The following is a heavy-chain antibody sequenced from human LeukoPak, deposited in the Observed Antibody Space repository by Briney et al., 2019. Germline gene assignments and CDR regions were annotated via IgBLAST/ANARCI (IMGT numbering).Heavy chain of an antibody. J-gene: IGHJ3*02. D-gene: IGHD4-17*01. CDR3: AKDDYGDYSSFDI. V-gene: IGHV3-30*04. CDR2: ISYDGSNK. Sequence: GGSLRLSCAASGFTFSSYAMHWVRQAPGKGLEWVAVISYDGSNKYYADSVKGRFTISRDNSKNTLYLQMNSLRAEDTAVYYCAKDDYGDYSSFDIWGQGTMVTVSS. CDR1: GFTFSSYA.